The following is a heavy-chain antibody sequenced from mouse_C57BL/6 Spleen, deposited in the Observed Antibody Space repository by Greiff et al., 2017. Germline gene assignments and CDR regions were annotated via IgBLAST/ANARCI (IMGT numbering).Heavy chain of an antibody. Sequence: EVQLQQSGAELVKPGASVKLSCTASGFNIKDYYMHWVKQRTEQGLEWIGRIDPEDGETTYAPKFQGKATITADTSSNPAYLQLSSLTSEDTAVYYCARGRPPYYYGSSSFDYWGQGTTLTVSS. J-gene: IGHJ2*01. CDR3: ARGRPPYYYGSSSFDY. CDR2: IDPEDGET. CDR1: GFNIKDYY. V-gene: IGHV14-2*01. D-gene: IGHD1-1*01.